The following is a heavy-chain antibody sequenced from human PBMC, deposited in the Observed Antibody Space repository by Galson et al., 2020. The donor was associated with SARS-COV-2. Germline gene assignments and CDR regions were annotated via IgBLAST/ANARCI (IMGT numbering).Heavy chain of an antibody. Sequence: ASETLSLTCSVSGGSVSGDTYYWSWIRQSPGTGLEWIAYVHDSGSTIYNPSLRSRVVISLDSSTNQFSLRLTSVTSADTAVYFCARGNQYTSGWPFFDYWGQGTLVTVSS. V-gene: IGHV4-61*01. D-gene: IGHD6-19*01. CDR2: VHDSGST. CDR3: ARGNQYTSGWPFFDY. J-gene: IGHJ4*02. CDR1: GGSVSGDTYY.